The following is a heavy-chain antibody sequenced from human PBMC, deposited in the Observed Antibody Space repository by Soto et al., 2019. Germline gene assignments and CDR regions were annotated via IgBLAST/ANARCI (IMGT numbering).Heavy chain of an antibody. CDR2: INPNSGGT. V-gene: IGHV1-2*04. CDR1: GYTFTGYY. J-gene: IGHJ6*03. CDR3: ARVRRAGNYMDV. Sequence: GASVKVSCKASGYTFTGYYMHWVRQAPGQGLEWMGWINPNSGGTNYAQKFQGWVTMTRDTSISTAYMELSRLRSDVTAVYYCARVRRAGNYMDVWGKGTTVTVSS.